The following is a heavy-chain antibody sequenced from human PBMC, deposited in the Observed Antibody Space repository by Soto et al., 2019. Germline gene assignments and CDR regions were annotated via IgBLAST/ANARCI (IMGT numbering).Heavy chain of an antibody. CDR3: ARDLRGYDSKSYYYYYYMDV. CDR2: ISGGGTTT. J-gene: IGHJ6*03. CDR1: GFTFSDFQ. Sequence: QVQLVESGGDLVKPGGSLRLSCEASGFTFSDFQMCWVRQAPGKGLEWISYISGGGTTTYNADSVKGRFAISRDNAKNSLFLQMDSLRAEDTAVYYCARDLRGYDSKSYYYYYYMDVWGNGTTVTVSS. D-gene: IGHD5-12*01. V-gene: IGHV3-11*01.